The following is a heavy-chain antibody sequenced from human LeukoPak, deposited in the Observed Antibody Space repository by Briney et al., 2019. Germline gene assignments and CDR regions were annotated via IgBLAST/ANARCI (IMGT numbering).Heavy chain of an antibody. Sequence: GGSLRLSCVDSGFTFRSHAMSWVRQAPEKGLEFVSGIYENGGTTYYADSVKGRFSISRDNSKNTLYLQMNSLRAEDTAVYYCAKEEYSSSGDAFDIWGQGTMVTVSS. D-gene: IGHD6-6*01. J-gene: IGHJ3*02. CDR3: AKEEYSSSGDAFDI. V-gene: IGHV3-23*01. CDR1: GFTFRSHA. CDR2: IYENGGTT.